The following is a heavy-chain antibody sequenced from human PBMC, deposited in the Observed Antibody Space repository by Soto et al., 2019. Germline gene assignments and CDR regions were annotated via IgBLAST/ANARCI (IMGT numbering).Heavy chain of an antibody. J-gene: IGHJ4*02. D-gene: IGHD4-17*01. CDR3: ARATRDYGDYGYFES. CDR1: VGSISNYY. V-gene: IGHV4-4*07. CDR2: IYSSGST. Sequence: SETLSLTCTVSVGSISNYYWSLIRQPAGKGLEWIGRIYSSGSTNYNPSLKSRVTMSVDTSKNQFSLKLTSVTAADTAVYFCARATRDYGDYGYFESWGQGTMVTVSS.